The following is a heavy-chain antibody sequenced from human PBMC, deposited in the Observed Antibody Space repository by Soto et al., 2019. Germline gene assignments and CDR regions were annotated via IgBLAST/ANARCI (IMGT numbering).Heavy chain of an antibody. CDR1: GFTFSSYW. CDR3: ARDFYIAVAGENPLDY. J-gene: IGHJ4*02. CDR2: IKQDGSTK. V-gene: IGHV3-7*03. D-gene: IGHD6-19*01. Sequence: GGSLRLSCAASGFTFSSYWMSWVRQAPGKGLEWVANIKQDGSTKYYVDSVKGRFTISRDNAKNSLYLQMNSLRADDTAVYYCARDFYIAVAGENPLDYWGQGTLVTVSS.